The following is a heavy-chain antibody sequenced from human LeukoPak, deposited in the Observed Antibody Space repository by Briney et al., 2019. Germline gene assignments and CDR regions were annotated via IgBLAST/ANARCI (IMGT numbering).Heavy chain of an antibody. Sequence: GESLKISCKGSGCSFTIYWIGWVRQMPGKGLEGMGIIYPGDSDIRYRPSFQGQVTISADKSISSAYLQWSRLKASDTAMYYCARRLEVSGTMDYWGQGTLVTVSS. D-gene: IGHD6-13*01. CDR3: ARRLEVSGTMDY. CDR1: GCSFTIYW. CDR2: IYPGDSDI. V-gene: IGHV5-51*01. J-gene: IGHJ4*02.